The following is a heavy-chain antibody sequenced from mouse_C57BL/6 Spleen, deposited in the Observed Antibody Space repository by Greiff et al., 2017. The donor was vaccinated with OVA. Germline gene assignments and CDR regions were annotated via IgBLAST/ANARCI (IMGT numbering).Heavy chain of an antibody. CDR2: ISYDGSN. V-gene: IGHV3-6*01. D-gene: IGHD2-4*01. CDR1: GYSITSGYY. CDR3: ARGDDYDVYWYFDV. J-gene: IGHJ1*03. Sequence: EVKLMESGPGLVKPSQSLSLTCSVTGYSITSGYYWNWIRQFPGNKLEWMGYISYDGSNNYNPSLKNRISITRDTSKNQFFLKLNSVTTEDTATYYCARGDDYDVYWYFDVWGTGTTVTVSS.